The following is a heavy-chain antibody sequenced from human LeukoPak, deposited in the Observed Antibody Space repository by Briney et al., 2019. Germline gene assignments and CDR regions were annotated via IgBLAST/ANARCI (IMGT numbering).Heavy chain of an antibody. CDR3: TKSDGYGLIRI. D-gene: IGHD3-10*01. CDR2: IYYTGNT. J-gene: IGHJ3*02. V-gene: IGHV4-34*01. Sequence: KPSETLSLTCAVYDGSFSGYYWSWIRQPPGKGLEWIGNIYYTGNTYYNASLKSRVTISVDTSKNQFSLKVISMTAADTAVYYCTKSDGYGLIRICGRGTMVTVSS. CDR1: DGSFSGYY.